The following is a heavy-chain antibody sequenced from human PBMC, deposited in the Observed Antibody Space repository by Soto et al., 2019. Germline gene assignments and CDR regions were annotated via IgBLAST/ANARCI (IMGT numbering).Heavy chain of an antibody. Sequence: SLKISCKGSGYSFTSYWIGWVRQMPGKGLEWMGIIYPGDSDTRYSSSFQGQVTISADKSISTAYLQWSSLKASDTAMYYCARQLILTDYYYYGMDVWGQGTTVTVSS. V-gene: IGHV5-51*01. CDR3: ARQLILTDYYYYGMDV. J-gene: IGHJ6*02. CDR2: IYPGDSDT. CDR1: GYSFTSYW.